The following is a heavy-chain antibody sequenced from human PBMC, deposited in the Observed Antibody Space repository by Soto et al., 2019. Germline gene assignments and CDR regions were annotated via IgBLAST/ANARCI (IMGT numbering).Heavy chain of an antibody. J-gene: IGHJ4*02. CDR1: GNTHTIYF. Sequence: QEQLVQSGAEVKQPGASVRVSCKASGNTHTIYFIHWLRQARGQGLEWMGWINSVSGGTNYAHKSQGRVTMTRDTSTTTAFMELSGLRSDDTAVYFCARGGSYYAHWGQGTLVTVSS. CDR2: INSVSGGT. V-gene: IGHV1-2*02. CDR3: ARGGSYYAH. D-gene: IGHD3-10*01.